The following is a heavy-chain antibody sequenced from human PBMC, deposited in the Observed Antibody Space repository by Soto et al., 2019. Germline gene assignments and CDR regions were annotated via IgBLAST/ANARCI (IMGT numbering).Heavy chain of an antibody. CDR3: ARVGYYDSSGPPVGMDV. Sequence: SVKVSCKASGGTFSSYAISWVRQAPGQGLEWMGGIIPIFGTANYAQKFQGRVTITADESTSTAYMELSSLRSEDTAVYYCARVGYYDSSGPPVGMDVWGQGTTVTVSS. V-gene: IGHV1-69*13. CDR2: IIPIFGTA. J-gene: IGHJ6*02. D-gene: IGHD3-22*01. CDR1: GGTFSSYA.